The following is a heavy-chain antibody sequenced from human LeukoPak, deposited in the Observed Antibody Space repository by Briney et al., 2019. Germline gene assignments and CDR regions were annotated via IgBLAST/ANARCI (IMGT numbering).Heavy chain of an antibody. CDR2: MHNGRYS. Sequence: SETLSLTCSVPGDSISSYFWSWIRQPPGKGLEWIGYMHNGRYSNYNPSLKSRVTISGDTSKTQLSLKLTSVTAADTAVYYCAATIKRDYGDTNLDYWGQGTLVTVSS. D-gene: IGHD4/OR15-4a*01. CDR3: AATIKRDYGDTNLDY. J-gene: IGHJ4*02. CDR1: GDSISSYF. V-gene: IGHV4-59*01.